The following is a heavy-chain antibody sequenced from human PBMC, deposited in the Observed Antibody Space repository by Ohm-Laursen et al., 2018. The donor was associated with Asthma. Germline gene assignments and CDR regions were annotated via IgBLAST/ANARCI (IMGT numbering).Heavy chain of an antibody. D-gene: IGHD3-3*01. Sequence: GSSVKVSCKASGGTFSSYAISWVRQAPGQGLEWMGGIIPIFGTANYAQKFQGRVTITADESTSTAYMELSSLRSEDTAVYYCARPSGYYDFWNGYYSPEKGYYYYGMDVWGQGTTVTVSS. CDR3: ARPSGYYDFWNGYYSPEKGYYYYGMDV. V-gene: IGHV1-69*01. CDR2: IIPIFGTA. CDR1: GGTFSSYA. J-gene: IGHJ6*02.